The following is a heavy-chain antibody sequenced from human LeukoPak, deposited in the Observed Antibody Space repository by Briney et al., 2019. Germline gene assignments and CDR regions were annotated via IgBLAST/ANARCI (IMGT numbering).Heavy chain of an antibody. Sequence: PGGSLRLSCAASGFTFSSYSMNWVRQAPGKGLEWVSSISSSSYIYYADSVKGRFTISRDNAKNSLYLQMNSLRAEDTAVYYCARFITGTPPYYYGMDVWGQGTTVTVSS. CDR2: ISSSSYI. D-gene: IGHD1-20*01. CDR1: GFTFSSYS. J-gene: IGHJ6*02. CDR3: ARFITGTPPYYYGMDV. V-gene: IGHV3-21*01.